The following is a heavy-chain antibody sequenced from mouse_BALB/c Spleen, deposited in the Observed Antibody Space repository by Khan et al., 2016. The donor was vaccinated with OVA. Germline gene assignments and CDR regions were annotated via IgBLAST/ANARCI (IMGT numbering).Heavy chain of an antibody. J-gene: IGHJ2*01. V-gene: IGHV5-9-3*01. CDR3: ARQGGIYDGPFDY. CDR1: GFTFSSYA. Sequence: EVELVESGGGLVKPGGSLKLSCAASGFTFSSYAMSWVRQTPEKRLEWVATISSGGSYTYYPDSGKGRFTISRDNAKNTLYLQMSSLRCEDTAMYYCARQGGIYDGPFDYWGQGTTLTVSS. CDR2: ISSGGSYT. D-gene: IGHD2-3*01.